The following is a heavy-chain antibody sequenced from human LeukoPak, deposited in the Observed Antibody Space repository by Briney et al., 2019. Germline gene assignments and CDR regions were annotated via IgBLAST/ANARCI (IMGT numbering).Heavy chain of an antibody. Sequence: GGSLTLSCTASGFTFGDYAMSWLRQAPGKGLEWVGFIRSKAYGGTTEYAAAVKGRFTISRDDSKSIAYLQLNTRKNEDTAVYSCTREATMRVVTGAFDYWGQGTLVTVSS. CDR2: IRSKAYGGTT. D-gene: IGHD3-22*01. J-gene: IGHJ4*02. CDR1: GFTFGDYA. V-gene: IGHV3-49*03. CDR3: TREATMRVVTGAFDY.